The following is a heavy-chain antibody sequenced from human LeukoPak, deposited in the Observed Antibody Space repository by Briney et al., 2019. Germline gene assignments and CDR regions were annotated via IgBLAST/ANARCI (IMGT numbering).Heavy chain of an antibody. D-gene: IGHD6-6*01. CDR2: ISPTGSTT. Sequence: RAGGSLRLSCTASGFSFSGHWMHWARQLPGKGLVWVSRISPTGSTTSYADSVKGRFTVSRDNAKNTLYLQVSNLRAEDTAVYYCARGPNSNWSGLDFWGQGTLLTVSS. V-gene: IGHV3-74*01. CDR3: ARGPNSNWSGLDF. J-gene: IGHJ4*02. CDR1: GFSFSGHW.